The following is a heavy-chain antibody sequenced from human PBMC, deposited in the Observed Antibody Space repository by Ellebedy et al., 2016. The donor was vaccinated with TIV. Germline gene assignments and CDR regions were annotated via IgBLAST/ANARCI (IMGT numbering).Heavy chain of an antibody. V-gene: IGHV3-7*01. D-gene: IGHD6-19*01. CDR3: ARDQWLGRAYYFDF. CDR2: IKQDGSEI. Sequence: GESLKISCAASGFSFSTYWMSWVRQAPGKGLDWVANIKQDGSEIYYVNSVKGRFTISRDNAKNSVSLQMNSLTDEDTAVYYCARDQWLGRAYYFDFWGQGTLVTVSS. CDR1: GFSFSTYW. J-gene: IGHJ4*02.